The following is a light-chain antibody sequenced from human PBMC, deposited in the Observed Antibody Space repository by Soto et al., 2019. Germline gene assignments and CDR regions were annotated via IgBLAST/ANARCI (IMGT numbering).Light chain of an antibody. V-gene: IGKV1-5*03. Sequence: DIPMTHSPSTLSASVRARVTITCRASQIISSWLAWYQQKPGTAPKLLIYKASSLESGVPSRFSGSGSGTEFTLTISSLQPDDFATYCCQQYNSYFETFCQGTKVDI. CDR1: QIISSW. CDR3: QQYNSYFET. CDR2: KAS. J-gene: IGKJ1*01.